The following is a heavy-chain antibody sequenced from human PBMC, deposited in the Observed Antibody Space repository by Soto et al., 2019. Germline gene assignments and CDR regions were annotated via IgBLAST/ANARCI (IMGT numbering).Heavy chain of an antibody. CDR3: ARRGYSYGSVLYYYYGMDV. CDR2: IIPIFGTA. V-gene: IGHV1-69*13. CDR1: GGTFSSYA. D-gene: IGHD5-18*01. J-gene: IGHJ6*02. Sequence: SVKVSCKASGGTFSSYAISWVRQAPGQGLEWMGGIIPIFGTANYAQKFQGRVTITADESTSTAYMELSSLRSEDTAVYYCARRGYSYGSVLYYYYGMDVWGQGTTVTVSS.